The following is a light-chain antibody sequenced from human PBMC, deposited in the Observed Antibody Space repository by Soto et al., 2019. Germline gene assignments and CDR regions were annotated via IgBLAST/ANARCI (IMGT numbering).Light chain of an antibody. CDR3: STYAGRVV. CDR1: SSDVGSYNL. CDR2: EGT. V-gene: IGLV2-23*01. Sequence: QSALTQPASVSRSPGQSITISCTGTSSDVGSYNLVSWYQQHPGKASKLMIYEGTNRPSGVSNRFSGSKSGNTASLTISGLQAEDEAHYYCSTYAGRVVFGGGTKLTVL. J-gene: IGLJ2*01.